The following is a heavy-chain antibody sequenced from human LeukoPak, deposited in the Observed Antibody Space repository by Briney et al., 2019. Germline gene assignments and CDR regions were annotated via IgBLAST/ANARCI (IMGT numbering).Heavy chain of an antibody. CDR1: IGSFSGYY. J-gene: IGHJ4*02. CDR2: INHRGST. CDR3: ARGRPYDSSGYYLNY. D-gene: IGHD3-22*01. V-gene: IGHV4-34*01. Sequence: SETLSLTCALYIGSFSGYYWSWIRQPPRKGREWMGEINHRGSTNYNPSLKSRVTISVETSKNQLSLKLSSLSAADTAVYYWARGRPYDSSGYYLNYWGQGTLVTVSS.